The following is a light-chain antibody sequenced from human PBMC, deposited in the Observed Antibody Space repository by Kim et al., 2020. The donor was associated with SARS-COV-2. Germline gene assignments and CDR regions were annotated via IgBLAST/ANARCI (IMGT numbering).Light chain of an antibody. CDR1: QSVSGY. CDR3: QQHSDWPWT. CDR2: DAS. Sequence: EIVLTQSPATLSLSPGERATLSCRASQSVSGYLAWYQQKPGQAPRFLIYDASNRAPGITDRFSVSGSGTDFTLTISSLEPEDFAVYYCQQHSDWPWTFGQGTKVDIK. J-gene: IGKJ1*01. V-gene: IGKV3-11*01.